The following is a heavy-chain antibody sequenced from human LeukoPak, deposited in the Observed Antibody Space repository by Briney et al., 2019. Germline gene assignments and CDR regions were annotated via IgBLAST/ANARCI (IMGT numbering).Heavy chain of an antibody. Sequence: GGSLRLSCAASGLTVSSNYMSWVRQAPGKGLEWVSVIYSGGSTYYAESVKGRLTISRDNSKNTLYLQMNSLRAEDTAVYYCARGGWGRYFDYWGQGTLVTVSS. D-gene: IGHD3-16*01. CDR2: IYSGGST. J-gene: IGHJ4*02. V-gene: IGHV3-66*02. CDR1: GLTVSSNY. CDR3: ARGGWGRYFDY.